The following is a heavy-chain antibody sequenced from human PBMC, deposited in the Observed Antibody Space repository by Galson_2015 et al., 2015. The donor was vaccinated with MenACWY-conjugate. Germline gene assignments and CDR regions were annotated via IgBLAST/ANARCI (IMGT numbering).Heavy chain of an antibody. D-gene: IGHD2-2*01. CDR1: GFSLRTSRVG. CDR2: IYWDDDK. Sequence: PALVKPTPTLTLACTFSGFSLRTSRVGVGWIRPPPGQALEWLSLIYWDDDKRYSPSLKSRLTITKDTSKNQVVLSMTNMDPVDTATYYCAHSPYCSTTSCYAARAFEVWGQGTVVTVSS. CDR3: AHSPYCSTTSCYAARAFEV. J-gene: IGHJ3*01. V-gene: IGHV2-5*02.